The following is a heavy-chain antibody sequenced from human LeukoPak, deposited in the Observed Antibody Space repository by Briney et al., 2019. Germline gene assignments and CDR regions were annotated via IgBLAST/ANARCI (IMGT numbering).Heavy chain of an antibody. CDR3: XXXXXXXXRSYAADAFDI. J-gene: IGHJ3*02. D-gene: IGHD4-17*01. CDR1: GGSFSGYY. Sequence: PSETLSLTCAVYGGSFSGYYWSWIRQPPGKGLEWIGEINHSGSTNYNPSLKSRVTISVDTSKNQFSLKLSSVTAADTAVYYCXXXXXXXXRSYAADAFDIWGQGTMVTVSS. V-gene: IGHV4-34*01. CDR2: INHSGST.